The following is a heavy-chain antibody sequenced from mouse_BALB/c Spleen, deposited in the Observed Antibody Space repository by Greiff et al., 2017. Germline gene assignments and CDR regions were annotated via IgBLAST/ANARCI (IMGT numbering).Heavy chain of an antibody. CDR2: SRNKANDYTT. D-gene: IGHD2-4*01. Sequence: EVKVVESGGGLVQPGGSLRLSCATSGFTFSDFYMEWVRQPPGKRLEWIAASRNKANDYTTEYSASVKGRFIVSRDTSQSILYLQMNALRAEDTAIYYCARDALSTMITSHWYFDVWGAGTTVTVSS. CDR1: GFTFSDFY. J-gene: IGHJ1*01. CDR3: ARDALSTMITSHWYFDV. V-gene: IGHV7-1*02.